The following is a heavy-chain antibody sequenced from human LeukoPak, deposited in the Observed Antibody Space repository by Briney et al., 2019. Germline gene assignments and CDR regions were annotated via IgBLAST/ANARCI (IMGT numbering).Heavy chain of an antibody. D-gene: IGHD3-3*01. CDR1: GFTFSSYA. Sequence: GGSLRLSCAASGFTFSSYAMSWVRQAPGKGLEWVSAISGSGGSTYYADSVKGRFTISRGNSKNTLYLQMNSLRAEDTAVYYCAKGIYYDFWSGYYTGSGYYYMDVWGKGTTVTVSS. J-gene: IGHJ6*03. CDR3: AKGIYYDFWSGYYTGSGYYYMDV. V-gene: IGHV3-23*01. CDR2: ISGSGGST.